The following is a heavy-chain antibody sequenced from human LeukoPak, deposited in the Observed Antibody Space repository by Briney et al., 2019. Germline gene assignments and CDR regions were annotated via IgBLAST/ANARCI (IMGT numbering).Heavy chain of an antibody. CDR2: ISGSGSGGST. Sequence: PGGSLRLSCAASGFTFSSSAMSWVRQAPGKGLEWVSNISGSGSGGSTYYADSVKGRFTISRDNSKNTLYLQMNSLRAEDTAAYYCAKDSLYSVLCCFAFDIWGQGTMVTVSS. V-gene: IGHV3-23*01. CDR1: GFTFSSSA. J-gene: IGHJ3*02. CDR3: AKDSLYSVLCCFAFDI. D-gene: IGHD2-15*01.